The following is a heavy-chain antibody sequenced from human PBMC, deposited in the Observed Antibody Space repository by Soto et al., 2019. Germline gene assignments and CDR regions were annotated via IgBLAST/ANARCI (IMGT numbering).Heavy chain of an antibody. J-gene: IGHJ4*02. CDR1: GFTFSSYG. V-gene: IGHV3-30*18. Sequence: QVQLVESGGGVVQPGRSLRLSCAASGFTFSSYGMHWVRQAPGKGLEWVAVISYDGSNKYYADSVKGRFTISRDNSKNTLYLEMNSLRAEDTAVYYCAKGGKGFTPANYWGQGTLVTVSS. CDR2: ISYDGSNK. CDR3: AKGGKGFTPANY. D-gene: IGHD6-13*01.